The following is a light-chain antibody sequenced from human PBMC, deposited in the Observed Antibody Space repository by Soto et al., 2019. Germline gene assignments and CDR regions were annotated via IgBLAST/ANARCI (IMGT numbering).Light chain of an antibody. J-gene: IGKJ1*01. V-gene: IGKV3-20*01. CDR1: QSVSSY. CDR3: QQYGSSPMA. Sequence: EIVLPPSPATLSLSPGERATLFCWASQSVSSYLAWYQQKPGQAPRLLIYDASNRASGIPDRFSGSGSGTDFTLTISRLEPEDFAVYYCQQYGSSPMAFGQGTKVDI. CDR2: DAS.